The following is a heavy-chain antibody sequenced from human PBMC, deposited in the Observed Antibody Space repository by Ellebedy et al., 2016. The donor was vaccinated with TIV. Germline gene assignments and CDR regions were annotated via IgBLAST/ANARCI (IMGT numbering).Heavy chain of an antibody. CDR2: IYYTGST. J-gene: IGHJ6*02. Sequence: MPGGSLRLSCTVSGGSIISSSYYWGWLRQPPGKDLEWIGSIYYTGSTSYNPSLKSRVTISVDTSKNQFSLKLTSVTAADTAVYYCAGGYFAMDVWGQGTTVTVSS. CDR3: AGGYFAMDV. CDR1: GGSIISSSYY. V-gene: IGHV4-39*01. D-gene: IGHD1-26*01.